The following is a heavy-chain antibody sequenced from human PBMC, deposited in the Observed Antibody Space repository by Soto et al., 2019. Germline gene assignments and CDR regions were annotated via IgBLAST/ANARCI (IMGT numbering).Heavy chain of an antibody. CDR2: VNPDNHNT. J-gene: IGHJ4*02. D-gene: IGHD3-16*01. V-gene: IGHV1-18*01. CDR1: GYRFPSYG. CDR3: ARVRFGDPFDY. Sequence: ASVKVSCKVSGYRFPSYGINWVPQAPGQGLEWVGWVNPDNHNTNYAQNFQHRVSLTTDTSTNTAFPELRGLRSDDTAVYYCARVRFGDPFDYWGQGTLVTVSS.